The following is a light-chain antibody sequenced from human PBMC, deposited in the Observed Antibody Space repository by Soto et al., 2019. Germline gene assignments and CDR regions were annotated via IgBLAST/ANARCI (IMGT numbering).Light chain of an antibody. CDR2: AAS. CDR3: LQDYNYPPT. Sequence: IQMTQSPSSLSASVGDRVTITCRASQSISTYLIWYQQKPGKAPELLIYAASTLQSGVPSRFSGSGSGTDFTLTISSLQPEDFATYYCLQDYNYPPTFGQGTKVDIK. J-gene: IGKJ1*01. V-gene: IGKV1-6*01. CDR1: QSISTY.